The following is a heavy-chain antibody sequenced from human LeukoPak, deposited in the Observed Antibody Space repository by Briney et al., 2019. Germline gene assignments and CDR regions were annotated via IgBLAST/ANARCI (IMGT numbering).Heavy chain of an antibody. CDR1: GFTFSDAW. J-gene: IGHJ4*02. CDR3: AKDQDPHSYGSGSYAPFDY. V-gene: IGHV3-15*01. Sequence: GGSLRLSCVASGFTFSDAWKSRVRQAPGKGLEWVGRIRSKTDGGTTDYAAPVKGRFTISRDDSKNTLYLQINSLRADDTAVYYCAKDQDPHSYGSGSYAPFDYWGQGTLVTVSS. D-gene: IGHD3-10*01. CDR2: IRSKTDGGTT.